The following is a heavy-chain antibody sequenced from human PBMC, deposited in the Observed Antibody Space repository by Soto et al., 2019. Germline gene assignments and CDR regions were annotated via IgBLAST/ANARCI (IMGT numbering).Heavy chain of an antibody. Sequence: GGSLRLSCAASGFTFSSYHMHWVRQAPGKGLEWVATISYDGKNKYYADSVKGRFTISRDNSKNTLYLQMNGLRADDTALYFCAKSRVFIGAIVTLLDSWGQGTQVTVSS. D-gene: IGHD3-16*02. CDR3: AKSRVFIGAIVTLLDS. V-gene: IGHV3-30*18. CDR2: ISYDGKNK. J-gene: IGHJ4*02. CDR1: GFTFSSYH.